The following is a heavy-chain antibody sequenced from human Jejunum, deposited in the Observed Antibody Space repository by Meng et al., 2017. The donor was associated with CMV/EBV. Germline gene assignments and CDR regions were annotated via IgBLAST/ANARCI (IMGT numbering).Heavy chain of an antibody. D-gene: IGHD2-2*01. V-gene: IGHV3-21*01. CDR1: EFSFSSHN. CDR2: ISTTSTYI. CDR3: ANQMPWNYYYGMDL. J-gene: IGHJ6*02. Sequence: SEFSFSSHNMTWVRQAPGRGLGWVASISTTSTYIYYADPVKGRFTISRNNAKNSLYLQMNSLRVEDTAVYYCANQMPWNYYYGMDLWGQGTTVTVSS.